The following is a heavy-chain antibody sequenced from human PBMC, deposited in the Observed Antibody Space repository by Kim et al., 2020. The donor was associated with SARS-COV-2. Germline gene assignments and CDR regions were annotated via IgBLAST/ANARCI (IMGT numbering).Heavy chain of an antibody. Sequence: TTYSPSVQGQVTITADKSISTAYLQWTTLKASDTAIYYCARTRTDRYFDYWGQGALVTVSS. J-gene: IGHJ4*02. D-gene: IGHD3-22*01. V-gene: IGHV5-51*01. CDR2: T. CDR3: ARTRTDRYFDY.